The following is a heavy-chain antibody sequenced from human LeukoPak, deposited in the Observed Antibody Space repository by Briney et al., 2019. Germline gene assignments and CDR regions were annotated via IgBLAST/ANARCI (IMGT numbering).Heavy chain of an antibody. CDR2: INHSGST. Sequence: SETLSLTCAVYGGSFSGYYWTWIRQPPGKGLEWIGEINHSGSTNYNPSLKSRATISIDTSKNQFSLNLTSVTAADTAVYYCASGVRYFDRLFDYWGQGTLVTVSS. J-gene: IGHJ4*02. CDR1: GGSFSGYY. CDR3: ASGVRYFDRLFDY. V-gene: IGHV4-34*01. D-gene: IGHD3-9*01.